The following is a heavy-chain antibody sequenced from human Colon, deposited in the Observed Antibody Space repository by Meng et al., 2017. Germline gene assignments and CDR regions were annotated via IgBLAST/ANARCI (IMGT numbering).Heavy chain of an antibody. D-gene: IGHD3-10*01. J-gene: IGHJ5*02. CDR2: IHDTGTS. CDR1: RGSTPTSD. CDR3: ARGYKWFDLDP. Sequence: QVLLHPSGPKPLKPSETLSLTCAVPRGSTPTSDWSWIRQSPRRGLEWLGHIHDTGTSNYSPSLGSRVTISLDTSRSHFSLKLTSLTAADTAVYYCARGYKWFDLDPWGQGTLVTVSS. V-gene: IGHV4-59*01.